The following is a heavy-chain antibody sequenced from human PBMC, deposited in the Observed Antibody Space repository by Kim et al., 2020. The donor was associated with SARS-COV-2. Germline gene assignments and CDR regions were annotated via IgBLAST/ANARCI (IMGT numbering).Heavy chain of an antibody. CDR1: GFSLSTSGMC. J-gene: IGHJ6*02. V-gene: IGHV2-70*11. Sequence: SGPTLVKPTQTLTLTCTFSGFSLSTSGMCVSWIRQPPGKALEWLARIDWDDDKYYSTSLKTRLTISKDTSKNQVVLTMTNMYPVDTATYYCARTQYDILTGYQGGMDVWGQGTTVTVSS. D-gene: IGHD3-9*01. CDR2: IDWDDDK. CDR3: ARTQYDILTGYQGGMDV.